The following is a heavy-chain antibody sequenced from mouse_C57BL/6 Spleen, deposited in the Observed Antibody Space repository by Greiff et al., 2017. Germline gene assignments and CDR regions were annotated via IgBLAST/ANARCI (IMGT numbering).Heavy chain of an antibody. J-gene: IGHJ3*01. D-gene: IGHD2-3*01. V-gene: IGHV3-6*01. CDR1: GYSITSGYY. CDR3: AIYDGYYGTSFAY. CDR2: ISYDGSN. Sequence: QLQESGPGLVKPSQSLSLTCSVTGYSITSGYYWNWIRQFPGNKLEWMGYISYDGSNNYNPSLKNRISITRDTSKNQFFLKLNSVTTEDTATYYCAIYDGYYGTSFAYWGQGTLVTVSA.